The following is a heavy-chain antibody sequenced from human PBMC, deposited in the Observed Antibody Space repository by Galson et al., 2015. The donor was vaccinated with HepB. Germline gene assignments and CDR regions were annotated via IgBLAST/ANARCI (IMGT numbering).Heavy chain of an antibody. Sequence: QSGAEVKKPGASVKVSCKASGYNFANYGISWVRQAPGQGPEWMGWISGNNGKANYAQKFQGRVAMTTDTSTRTVYMELRSLRSDDTAVYYCARDTSYSDTSLWYWGQGTRVTVSS. CDR1: GYNFANYG. D-gene: IGHD4-17*01. CDR3: ARDTSYSDTSLWY. CDR2: ISGNNGKA. J-gene: IGHJ4*02. V-gene: IGHV1-18*01.